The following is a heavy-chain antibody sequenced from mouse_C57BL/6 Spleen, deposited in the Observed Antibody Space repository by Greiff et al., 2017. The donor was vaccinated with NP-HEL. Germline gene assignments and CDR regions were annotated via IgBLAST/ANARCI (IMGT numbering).Heavy chain of an antibody. Sequence: QVQLQQSGAELVKPGASVKISCKASGYAFSSYWMNWVKQRPGKGLEWIGQIYTGDGDTNYNGKFKGKATLTADKSSSTAYMQLSSLTSEDSAVYFCARSNWDWYFDVWGTGTTVTVSS. CDR2: IYTGDGDT. J-gene: IGHJ1*03. D-gene: IGHD4-1*01. CDR3: ARSNWDWYFDV. V-gene: IGHV1-80*01. CDR1: GYAFSSYW.